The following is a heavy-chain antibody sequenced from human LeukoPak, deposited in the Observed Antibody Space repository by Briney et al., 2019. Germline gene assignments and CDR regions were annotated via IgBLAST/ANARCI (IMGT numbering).Heavy chain of an antibody. Sequence: GGSLRLSCAASGFTFSSFAMHWVRQAPGKGLEWAQVISYDGSNKYHADSVQGRFTISRDNAKNSLYLQMNSLRVEDSAVYYCVRGGYQFEYWGQGTLVTVSS. CDR2: ISYDGSNK. CDR1: GFTFSSFA. D-gene: IGHD1-26*01. J-gene: IGHJ4*02. CDR3: VRGGYQFEY. V-gene: IGHV3-30-3*01.